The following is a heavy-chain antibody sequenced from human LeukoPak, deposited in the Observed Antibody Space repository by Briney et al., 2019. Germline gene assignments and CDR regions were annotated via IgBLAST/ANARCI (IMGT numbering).Heavy chain of an antibody. CDR1: GFPFSNYW. D-gene: IGHD6-13*01. Sequence: GGSLRLSCAVSGFPFSNYWMSWVRQAPGKGLEWVANIKQDGSDRHYVDSVKGRFTISRDNAKNSLYLQMNSLRAEDTAVYYCARDSRTAPGTMVYWGQGTLVTVS. CDR3: ARDSRTAPGTMVY. CDR2: IKQDGSDR. V-gene: IGHV3-7*01. J-gene: IGHJ4*02.